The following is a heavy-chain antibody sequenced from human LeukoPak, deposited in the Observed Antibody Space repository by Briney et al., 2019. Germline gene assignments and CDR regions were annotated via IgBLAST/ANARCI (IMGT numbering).Heavy chain of an antibody. J-gene: IGHJ3*02. CDR3: SRDRCAAAMGDSGFDI. CDR2: VYSSGTS. V-gene: IGHV4-4*07. D-gene: IGHD5-18*01. CDR1: GGSISSFY. Sequence: PSETLSLTCSVFGGSISSFYWSWIRQPPGKGLEWIGRVYSSGTSNYNPSLKSRVIISVDKAKNQFSLKMTSVTAADTAEYYCSRDRCAAAMGDSGFDIWGQGTMVTVSS.